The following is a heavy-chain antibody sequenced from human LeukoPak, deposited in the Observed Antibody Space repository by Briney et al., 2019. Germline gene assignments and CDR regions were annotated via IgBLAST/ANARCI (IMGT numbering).Heavy chain of an antibody. CDR2: IYTSGST. CDR3: ARASYYNFWSGPPDY. V-gene: IGHV4-61*02. CDR1: GASISSDLYY. J-gene: IGHJ4*02. Sequence: SETLSLTCTVSGASISSDLYYWTWIRQPAGKGLEWIGRIYTSGSTNYNPSLKSRVTISVDTSKNQFSLNLSSVTVADPAVYYCARASYYNFWSGPPDYWGQGTLVTVSS. D-gene: IGHD3-3*01.